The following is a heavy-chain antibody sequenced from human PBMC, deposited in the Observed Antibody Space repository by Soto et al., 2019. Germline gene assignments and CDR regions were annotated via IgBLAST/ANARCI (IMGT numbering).Heavy chain of an antibody. V-gene: IGHV3-74*01. D-gene: IGHD1-26*01. CDR2: VNPDGSTT. CDR1: KFSFSGYW. J-gene: IGHJ5*02. Sequence: EVQLVESGGGLVQPGGSLRLSCAASKFSFSGYWMHWVRQAPGKGLMWVSRVNPDGSTTTYADSVKGRFTISRDNAKNTVFLQVDSLRADDTPVYYCAKVASGSYDWFDPWGQGTLVTVSS. CDR3: AKVASGSYDWFDP.